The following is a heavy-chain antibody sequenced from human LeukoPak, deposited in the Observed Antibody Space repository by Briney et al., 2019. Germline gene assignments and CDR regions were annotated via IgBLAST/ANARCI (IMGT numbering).Heavy chain of an antibody. Sequence: PGGSLRLSCAASGFTFSSYSMNWVRQAPGKGLEWVSSISSSSSSYIYYADSVKGRFTISRDNAKNSLYLQMNSLRAEDTAVYYCAREAAAGDFDYWGQGTLVTVSS. J-gene: IGHJ4*02. CDR2: ISSSSSSYI. CDR1: GFTFSSYS. CDR3: AREAAAGDFDY. D-gene: IGHD6-13*01. V-gene: IGHV3-21*01.